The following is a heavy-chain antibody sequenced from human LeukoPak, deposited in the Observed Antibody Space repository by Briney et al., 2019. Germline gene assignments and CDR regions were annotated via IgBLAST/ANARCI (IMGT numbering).Heavy chain of an antibody. D-gene: IGHD1-7*01. CDR2: IWYDGSNK. Sequence: PGGSLRLSCAASGFTFSSYGMHWVRQAPGKGLEWVAVIWYDGSNKYYADSVKGRFTISRDNSKNTLYLQMNSLRAEDTAVNYCAKAQTGTTEYYYYMDVWGKGTTVTVSS. V-gene: IGHV3-33*06. J-gene: IGHJ6*03. CDR1: GFTFSSYG. CDR3: AKAQTGTTEYYYYMDV.